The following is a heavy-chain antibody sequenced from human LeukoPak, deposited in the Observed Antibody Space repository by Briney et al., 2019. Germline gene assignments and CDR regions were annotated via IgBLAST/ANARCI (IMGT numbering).Heavy chain of an antibody. J-gene: IGHJ6*03. V-gene: IGHV4-4*07. Sequence: SETLSLTCTVSGGSISSYYWSWIRRPAGKGLEWIGRIYTSGSTNYNPSLKSRVTMSVDTSKNQFSLKLSSVTAADTAVYYCARAPRVATITSNIYYYYYYMDVWGKGTTVTVSS. CDR1: GGSISSYY. D-gene: IGHD5-12*01. CDR2: IYTSGST. CDR3: ARAPRVATITSNIYYYYYYMDV.